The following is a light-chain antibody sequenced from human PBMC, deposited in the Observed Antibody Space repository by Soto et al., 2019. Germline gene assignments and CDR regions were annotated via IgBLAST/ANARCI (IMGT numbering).Light chain of an antibody. Sequence: VLTQSPGTLSLSPGERATLSCRASQSVSSSYLAWYQQKPGQAPRLLIYVESSRATGSPERFSGRWSGRDFRFTFSRLDHEDVAVYCSQKNGSSPPYAFVQGTKLEIK. V-gene: IGKV3-20*01. J-gene: IGKJ2*01. CDR2: VES. CDR1: QSVSSSY. CDR3: QKNGSSPPYA.